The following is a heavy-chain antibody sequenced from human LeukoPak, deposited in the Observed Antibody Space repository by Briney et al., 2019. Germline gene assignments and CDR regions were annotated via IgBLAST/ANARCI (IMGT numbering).Heavy chain of an antibody. CDR1: GYTFTGYY. D-gene: IGHD3-10*01. Sequence: ASVKVSCKASGYTFTGYYMHWVRQAPGQGLEWMGRINHNSGGTNYAQKFQGRVTMTRDTSISTAYMELSRLRSEDTAVYYCARSPTPITMVRGVHFDYWGQGTLVTVSS. V-gene: IGHV1-2*06. CDR2: INHNSGGT. CDR3: ARSPTPITMVRGVHFDY. J-gene: IGHJ4*02.